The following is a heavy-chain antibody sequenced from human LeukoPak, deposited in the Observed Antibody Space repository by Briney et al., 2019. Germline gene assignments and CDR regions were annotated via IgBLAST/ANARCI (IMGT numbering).Heavy chain of an antibody. CDR3: TRDVSSGSYYYLVFY. CDR1: GFAFSIYG. V-gene: IGHV3-23*01. CDR2: ISESGGST. D-gene: IGHD1-26*01. Sequence: QAGGSLRLSCAASGFAFSIYGMSWVRQAPGKGLEWVSAISESGGSTYYADSVKGRFTISRDNSKNTLYLQMNSLRAEDTAVYYCTRDVSSGSYYYLVFYWGQGTLVTVSS. J-gene: IGHJ4*02.